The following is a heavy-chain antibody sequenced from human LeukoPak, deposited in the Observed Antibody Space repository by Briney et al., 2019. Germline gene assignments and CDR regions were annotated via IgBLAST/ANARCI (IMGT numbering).Heavy chain of an antibody. CDR2: IHHSGRT. D-gene: IGHD5-24*01. J-gene: IGHJ3*02. CDR3: ARPRDGYNFGAFDI. V-gene: IGHV4-61*05. Sequence: PSETLSLTCTVSGGSISSSGYYWTWIRQPPGKGLEWIGNIHHSGRTNYNPSFKSRVTISVDTSKNQFSLKLSSVTAADTAVYYCARPRDGYNFGAFDIWGQGTLVSVSS. CDR1: GGSISSSGYY.